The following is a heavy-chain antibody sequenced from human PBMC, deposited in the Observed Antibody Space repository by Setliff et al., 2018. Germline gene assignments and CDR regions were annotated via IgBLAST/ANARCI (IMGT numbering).Heavy chain of an antibody. CDR3: ARTCSGSGRYAGLES. V-gene: IGHV3-33*08. J-gene: IGHJ4*02. Sequence: GSLRLSCAASGFTFSSYRMHWVRQAPGKGLEWVAVIWDDGGNKYHADSVKGRFTISRDNSKNTLYLQMNSLRPEDTAVYYCARTCSGSGRYAGLESWGQGTPVTVSS. CDR1: GFTFSSYR. CDR2: IWDDGGNK. D-gene: IGHD2-15*01.